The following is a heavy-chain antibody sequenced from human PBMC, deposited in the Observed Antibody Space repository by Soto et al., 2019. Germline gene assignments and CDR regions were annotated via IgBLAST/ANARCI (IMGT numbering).Heavy chain of an antibody. Sequence: PXGSLRLSCSASGFTFSDSAIHWVRQASGKGLEWVGRIKTKTDTYATAFAASVRGRFTISRDDSINTAYLHMGSLKIDDTAVYYCTRLAPASFQFDYWGQGVLVTVSS. CDR1: GFTFSDSA. CDR3: TRLAPASFQFDY. CDR2: IKTKTDTYAT. V-gene: IGHV3-73*01. J-gene: IGHJ5*01. D-gene: IGHD6-25*01.